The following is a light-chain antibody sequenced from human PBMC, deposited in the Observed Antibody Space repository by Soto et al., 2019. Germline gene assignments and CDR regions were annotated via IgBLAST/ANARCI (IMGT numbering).Light chain of an antibody. V-gene: IGKV4-1*01. CDR1: QSVLYSSNKKNY. J-gene: IGKJ4*01. CDR2: WSS. Sequence: DIVMTQSPDSLAVSLGERATINCKSSQSVLYSSNKKNYLAWYQQKPGQPPKLIIYWSSTRESGVPDRVSGSRSLIDCALTISLLHGEDVSIYYFLQYYSPLLTFGGGTKVEI. CDR3: LQYYSPLLT.